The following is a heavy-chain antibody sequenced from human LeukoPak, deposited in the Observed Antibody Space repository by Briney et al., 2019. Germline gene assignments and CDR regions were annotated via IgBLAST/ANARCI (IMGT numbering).Heavy chain of an antibody. CDR3: ARDEGLGFNRYGYDILTGSQSRFQH. V-gene: IGHV4-59*01. Sequence: PSETLSLTCTVSGGSISSYYWSWIRQPPGKGLEWIGYIYYSGSTNYNPSLKSRVTISVDTSKNQFSPKLSSVTAADTAVYYCARDEGLGFNRYGYDILTGSQSRFQHWGQGTLVTVSS. J-gene: IGHJ1*01. CDR1: GGSISSYY. CDR2: IYYSGST. D-gene: IGHD3-9*01.